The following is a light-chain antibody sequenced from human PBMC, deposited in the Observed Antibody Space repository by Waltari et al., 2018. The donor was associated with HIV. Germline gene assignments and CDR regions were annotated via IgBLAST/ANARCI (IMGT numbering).Light chain of an antibody. CDR1: QRFGSN. CDR3: QQYNNWPFT. J-gene: IGKJ3*01. V-gene: IGKV3-15*01. Sequence: EREMTQSPVTLSASPGERFTLSCRASQRFGSNLAWYQQKPGQTPRLLIYGASTRATGIPARFSGSGSGTEFTLTISSLQSEDFAVYYCQQYNNWPFTFGPGTKVDIK. CDR2: GAS.